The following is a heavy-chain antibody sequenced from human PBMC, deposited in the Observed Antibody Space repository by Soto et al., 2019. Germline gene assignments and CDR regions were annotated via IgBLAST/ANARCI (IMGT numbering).Heavy chain of an antibody. D-gene: IGHD6-6*01. Sequence: GGSLRLSCAASGFTVSSNYMSWVRQAPGKGLEWVSVIYSGGSTYYLDSVKGRFTISRDNSKNTLYLQMNSLRAEDTPVYYGAAAGSSSIYDAFDIRGQGTMVTVS. J-gene: IGHJ3*02. CDR2: IYSGGST. V-gene: IGHV3-53*01. CDR1: GFTVSSNY. CDR3: AAAGSSSIYDAFDI.